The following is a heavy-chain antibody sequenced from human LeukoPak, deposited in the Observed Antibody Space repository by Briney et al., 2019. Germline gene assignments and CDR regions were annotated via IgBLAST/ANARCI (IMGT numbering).Heavy chain of an antibody. CDR3: ATSIAVAAFFDY. V-gene: IGHV3-30-3*01. Sequence: GGSLRLSCAASGFTFSGYAMHWVRQAPGKGLEWVAVISYDGSNKYYADSVKGRFTISRDNSKNTLYLQMNSLRAEDTAVYYCATSIAVAAFFDYWGQGTLVTVSS. CDR1: GFTFSGYA. J-gene: IGHJ4*02. D-gene: IGHD6-19*01. CDR2: ISYDGSNK.